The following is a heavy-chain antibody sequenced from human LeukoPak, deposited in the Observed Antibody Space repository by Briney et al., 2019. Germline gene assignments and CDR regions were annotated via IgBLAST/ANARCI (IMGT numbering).Heavy chain of an antibody. Sequence: ASVTVSCTASGYTFTGYYIHWVRQAPGQGLEWMGRINCNGGGTSYAQKFQGRATMTRDTSISTAYMELDRLTSDDTAVYYCARDYGPYPGCSWFDPWGQGTLVTVSS. CDR3: ARDYGPYPGCSWFDP. CDR1: GYTFTGYY. J-gene: IGHJ5*02. D-gene: IGHD2-21*01. V-gene: IGHV1-2*06. CDR2: INCNGGGT.